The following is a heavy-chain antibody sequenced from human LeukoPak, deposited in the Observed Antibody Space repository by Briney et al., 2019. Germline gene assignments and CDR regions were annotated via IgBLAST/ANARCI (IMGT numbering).Heavy chain of an antibody. D-gene: IGHD3-22*01. CDR1: GFTFSNAW. CDR2: IKSKTDGGTT. V-gene: IGHV3-15*01. CDR3: TRHIYYYDSSGYPYYFDY. Sequence: GGSLRLPCAASGFTFSNAWMSWVRQAPGKGLEWVGRIKSKTDGGTTDYAAPVKGRFTISRDDSKNTLYLQMNSLKTEDTAVYYCTRHIYYYDSSGYPYYFDYWGQGTLVTVSS. J-gene: IGHJ4*02.